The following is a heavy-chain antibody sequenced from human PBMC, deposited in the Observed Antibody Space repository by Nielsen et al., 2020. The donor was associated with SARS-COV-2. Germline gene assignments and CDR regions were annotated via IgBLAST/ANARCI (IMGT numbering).Heavy chain of an antibody. Sequence: GESLKISCAASGFSFSNAWMTWVRQAPGKGLEWVGRIKTKSDGGAIEYAAPVKGRFSISRDDSKNTLYLQMDSLKTEDTAMYYCVAANFARSKWGLDYWGQGTLVTVSS. J-gene: IGHJ4*02. CDR3: VAANFARSKWGLDY. CDR2: IKTKSDGGAI. CDR1: GFSFSNAW. V-gene: IGHV3-15*01. D-gene: IGHD1-26*01.